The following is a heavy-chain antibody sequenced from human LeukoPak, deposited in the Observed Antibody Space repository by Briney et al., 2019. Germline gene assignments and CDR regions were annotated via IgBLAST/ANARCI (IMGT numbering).Heavy chain of an antibody. V-gene: IGHV3-23*01. Sequence: GGSLRLSCAASGFTFSSHGMSWVRQAPGKGLDWVSTISGSGDYTYYADSVKGRFTISRDNSKNTLYLQMNSLRAEDTAVYYCAKVTYGSGTYGAFDSWGQGTLVTVSS. D-gene: IGHD3-10*01. CDR1: GFTFSSHG. CDR3: AKVTYGSGTYGAFDS. CDR2: ISGSGDYT. J-gene: IGHJ4*02.